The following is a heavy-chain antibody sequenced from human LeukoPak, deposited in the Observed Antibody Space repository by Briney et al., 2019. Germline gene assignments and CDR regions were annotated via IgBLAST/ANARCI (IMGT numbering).Heavy chain of an antibody. Sequence: SVKVSCNASGGTFSSYAISWVRQAPGQGLEWMGRIIPILGIANYAQKFQGRVTITADKSTSTAYMELSSLRSEDTAEYYCARDLTISGYGMDVWGQGTTVTVSS. J-gene: IGHJ6*02. CDR3: ARDLTISGYGMDV. CDR1: GGTFSSYA. D-gene: IGHD3-3*01. CDR2: IIPILGIA. V-gene: IGHV1-69*04.